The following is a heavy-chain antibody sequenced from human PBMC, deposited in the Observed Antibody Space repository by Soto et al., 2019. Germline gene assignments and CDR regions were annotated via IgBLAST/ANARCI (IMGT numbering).Heavy chain of an antibody. CDR1: GFTFDSYT. J-gene: IGHJ2*01. V-gene: IGHV3-21*01. CDR3: ARGGTSKSGHLWYFDL. CDR2: ISATTTYK. Sequence: VVSLSLSCTASGFTFDSYTINWLRQAPGRGLEWVSSISATTTYKYYADSVKGRFIISRDNARNSLYLQTNSLRAEDTAVYYCARGGTSKSGHLWYFDLWGRGTLVTVSS. D-gene: IGHD1-1*01.